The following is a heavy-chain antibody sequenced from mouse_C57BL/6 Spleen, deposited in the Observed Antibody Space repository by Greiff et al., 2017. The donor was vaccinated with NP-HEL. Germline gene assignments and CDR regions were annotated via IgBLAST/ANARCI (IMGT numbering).Heavy chain of an antibody. D-gene: IGHD3-2*02. Sequence: EVQLQQSGPELVKPGASVKISCKASGYSFTGYYMNWVKQSPEKSLEWIGEINPSTGGTTYNQKFKAKATLTVDKSSSTAYMQLKSLTSEDSAVYYCARSGQLRFQGYYFDYWGQGTTLTVSS. J-gene: IGHJ2*01. CDR1: GYSFTGYY. CDR2: INPSTGGT. V-gene: IGHV1-42*01. CDR3: ARSGQLRFQGYYFDY.